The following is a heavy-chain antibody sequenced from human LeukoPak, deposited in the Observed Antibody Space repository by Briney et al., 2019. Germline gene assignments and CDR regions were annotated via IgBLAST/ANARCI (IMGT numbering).Heavy chain of an antibody. D-gene: IGHD1-26*01. CDR1: GYTFTGYY. J-gene: IGHJ6*02. Sequence: ASVKVSCKASGYTFTGYYMHWVRQAPGQGLEWMGWINPNSGGTNYAQKLQGRVTMTTDTSTSTAYMELRSLRSDDTAVYYCARPETYSGSYHRYGMDVWGQGTTVTVSS. CDR2: INPNSGGT. CDR3: ARPETYSGSYHRYGMDV. V-gene: IGHV1-2*02.